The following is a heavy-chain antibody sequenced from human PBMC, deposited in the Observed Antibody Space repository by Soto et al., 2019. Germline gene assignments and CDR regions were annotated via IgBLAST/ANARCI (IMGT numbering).Heavy chain of an antibody. CDR2: IIPLFRTP. Sequence: QVQLVQSGAEVKKPGSSVKVSCKASGGTFSSSAFSWVRQAPGQGLEWMGGIIPLFRTPDYGQRFQGRVTSTADESAGTVYMELRGLRSEDTAVYFCARDKGRQQLGGNYYYITDIWGQGTTVTVSS. V-gene: IGHV1-69*12. CDR1: GGTFSSSA. J-gene: IGHJ6*02. CDR3: ARDKGRQQLGGNYYYITDI. D-gene: IGHD3-3*02.